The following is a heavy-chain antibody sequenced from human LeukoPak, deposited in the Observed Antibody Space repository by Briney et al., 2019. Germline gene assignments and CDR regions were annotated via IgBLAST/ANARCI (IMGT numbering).Heavy chain of an antibody. CDR3: ARGGHFGVVIITQGNIDY. D-gene: IGHD3-3*01. Sequence: PGGSLRLSCAASGFTFSSSAMSWVRQAPGKGLEWVSAISNNGGYTYYADSVQGRFTFSRDNSKNTLYLQMNSLRAADTAVYYCARGGHFGVVIITQGNIDYWGQGTLVTVSS. CDR2: ISNNGGYT. V-gene: IGHV3-23*01. CDR1: GFTFSSSA. J-gene: IGHJ4*02.